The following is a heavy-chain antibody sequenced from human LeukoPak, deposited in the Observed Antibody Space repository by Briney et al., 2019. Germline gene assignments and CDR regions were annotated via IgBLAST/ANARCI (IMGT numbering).Heavy chain of an antibody. D-gene: IGHD6-19*01. CDR2: IYYSGST. CDR3: AGGGIAVAGTDY. J-gene: IGHJ4*02. Sequence: SETLSLTCTVSGGSVSSGSYYWSWIRQPPGKGLEWIGYIYYSGSTNYNPSLKSRVTISVDTSKNQFSLKLSSVTAADTAVYYCAGGGIAVAGTDYWGQGTLVTVSS. CDR1: GGSVSSGSYY. V-gene: IGHV4-61*01.